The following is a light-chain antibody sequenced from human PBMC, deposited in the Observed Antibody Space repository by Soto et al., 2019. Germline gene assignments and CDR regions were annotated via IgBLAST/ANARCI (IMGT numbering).Light chain of an antibody. Sequence: DIQMTQSPSSLSASVGDRVTITCQASQDISNYLNWYQQKPGKAPKLLIYAASTLQSGVPSRFSGSGSGTDFTLTISSLQPEDFATYYCQQYNSYPWTFGQGTKVDIK. CDR3: QQYNSYPWT. CDR1: QDISNY. CDR2: AAS. J-gene: IGKJ1*01. V-gene: IGKV1-16*01.